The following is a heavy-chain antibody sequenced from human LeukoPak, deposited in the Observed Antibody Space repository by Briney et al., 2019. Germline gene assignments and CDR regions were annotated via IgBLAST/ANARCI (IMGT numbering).Heavy chain of an antibody. CDR1: GFTFSSHA. Sequence: GGSLRLSCTASGFTFSSHAMSWVRQAPGKGLEWVSAISVGGGSTYYADSVKGRYTISRDNSKNTLYLQMNSLRAEDTAVYYCAEALYDSSAYPYYFDYWGQGTLVTVSS. CDR3: AEALYDSSAYPYYFDY. J-gene: IGHJ4*02. D-gene: IGHD3-22*01. CDR2: ISVGGGST. V-gene: IGHV3-23*01.